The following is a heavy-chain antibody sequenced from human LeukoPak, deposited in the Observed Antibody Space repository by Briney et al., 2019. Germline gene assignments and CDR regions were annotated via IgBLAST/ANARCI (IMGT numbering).Heavy chain of an antibody. D-gene: IGHD5-12*01. Sequence: PSETLSLTCAVYGGSFSGCYWSWIRQPPGKGLEWIGEINHSGSTNYNPSLKSRVTISVDTSKNQFSLKLSSVTAADTAVYYCARGQIVATTVEFDYWGQGTLVTVSS. V-gene: IGHV4-34*01. CDR3: ARGQIVATTVEFDY. CDR1: GGSFSGCY. CDR2: INHSGST. J-gene: IGHJ4*02.